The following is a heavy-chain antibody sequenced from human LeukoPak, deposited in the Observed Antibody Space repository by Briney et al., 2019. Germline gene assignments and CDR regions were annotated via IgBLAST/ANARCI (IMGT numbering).Heavy chain of an antibody. CDR3: TTETYYYGSAT. Sequence: GGSLRLSCAASGFTFSSYSMNWVRQAPGKGLEWVGRIKSKTDGGTTDYAAPVKGRFTISRDDSKNTLYLQMNSLKTEDTAVYYCTTETYYYGSATWGQGTLVTVSS. CDR2: IKSKTDGGTT. CDR1: GFTFSSYS. D-gene: IGHD3-10*01. J-gene: IGHJ5*02. V-gene: IGHV3-15*01.